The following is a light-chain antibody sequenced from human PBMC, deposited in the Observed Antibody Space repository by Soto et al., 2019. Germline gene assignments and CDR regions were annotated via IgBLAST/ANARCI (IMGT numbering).Light chain of an antibody. CDR2: GNS. Sequence: QSVLTQPPSLSGAPGQAVTISCTGSSSNIGAGYDVHWYQQLPGTAPKLLIYGNSNRPSGVPDRFSGSKSGTSASLAITGLQAEDAADYYCQSYDSSLSGYVFGTGTKIPVL. CDR1: SSNIGAGYD. CDR3: QSYDSSLSGYV. V-gene: IGLV1-40*01. J-gene: IGLJ1*01.